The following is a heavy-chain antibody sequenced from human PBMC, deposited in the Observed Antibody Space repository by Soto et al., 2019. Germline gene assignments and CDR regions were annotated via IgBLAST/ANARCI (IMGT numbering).Heavy chain of an antibody. J-gene: IGHJ4*02. V-gene: IGHV3-23*01. CDR2: TSGSGGST. CDR1: GFTFSSYA. Sequence: GGSLRLSCAASGFTFSSYAMSWVRQAPGKGLEWVSATSGSGGSTYYADSVKGRFTISRDNSKNTLYLQMNSLRAEDTAVYYCAKGFGRYCTNGVCYSNWGQGTLVTVSS. CDR3: AKGFGRYCTNGVCYSN. D-gene: IGHD2-8*01.